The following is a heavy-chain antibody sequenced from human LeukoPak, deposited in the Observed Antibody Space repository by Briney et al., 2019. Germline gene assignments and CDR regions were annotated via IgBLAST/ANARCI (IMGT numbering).Heavy chain of an antibody. V-gene: IGHV4-59*01. CDR1: GGSISSYY. CDR2: IYYSGST. J-gene: IGHJ6*03. Sequence: SETPSLTCTVSGGSISSYYWSWVRQPPGKGLEWIGYIYYSGSTNYNPSLKSRVTISVDTSKNQFSLKLSSVTAADTAVYYCARDFHRENYYYYYMDVWGKGTTVTVSS. CDR3: ARDFHRENYYYYYMDV.